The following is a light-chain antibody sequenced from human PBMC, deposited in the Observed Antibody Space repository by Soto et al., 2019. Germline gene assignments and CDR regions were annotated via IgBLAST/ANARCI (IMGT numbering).Light chain of an antibody. V-gene: IGKV1-5*03. J-gene: IGKJ1*01. CDR3: QHYNSYSEA. CDR1: QTISSW. CDR2: KAS. Sequence: IQITQSPSNLSGSVGDRVTITCRASQTISSWLAWYQQKPGKAPKLLIYKASTLKSGVPSRFSGSGSGTEFTLTISSLQPDDFATYYCQHYNSYSEAFGQGTNVDI.